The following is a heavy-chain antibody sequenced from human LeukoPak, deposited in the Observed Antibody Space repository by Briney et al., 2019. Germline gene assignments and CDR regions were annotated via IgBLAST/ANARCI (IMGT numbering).Heavy chain of an antibody. CDR3: ARDPMLGIRDDSSGYYSYY. CDR2: ISYDGSNK. D-gene: IGHD3-22*01. CDR1: GFTFSSYA. J-gene: IGHJ4*02. Sequence: PGGSLRLSCAASGFTFSSYAMHWVRQAPGKGLEWVAVISYDGSNKYYADSVKGRFTISRDNSKNTLYLQMNSLRAEDTAVYYCARDPMLGIRDDSSGYYSYYWGQGTLVTVSS. V-gene: IGHV3-30*14.